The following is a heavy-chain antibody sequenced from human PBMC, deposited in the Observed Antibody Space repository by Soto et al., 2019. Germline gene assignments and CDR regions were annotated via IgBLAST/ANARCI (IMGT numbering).Heavy chain of an antibody. CDR2: IKYSGHT. CDR3: ARVDIAVVPSTTFDY. J-gene: IGHJ4*02. D-gene: IGHD2-2*01. V-gene: IGHV4-39*01. Sequence: SETLSLTCTVSGGSISSISYYWGWIRQPPGKGLEWIGSIKYSGHTFYNPSLKSRVTMSIDTSKNQFSLRLSSVTAAETAAYYCARVDIAVVPSTTFDYWGQGTLVTVSS. CDR1: GGSISSISYY.